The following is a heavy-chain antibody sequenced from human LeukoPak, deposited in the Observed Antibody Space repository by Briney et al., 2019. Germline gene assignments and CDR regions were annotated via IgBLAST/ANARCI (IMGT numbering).Heavy chain of an antibody. CDR2: IIPIFGTA. D-gene: IGHD3-3*01. CDR1: GGTFSSYA. Sequence: SVKVSCKASGGTFSSYAISWVRQAPGQGLEWMGGIIPIFGTANYAQKFQGRVTITADESTSTAYMELSSLRSEDTAVYYCARTSRITIFGVVTGGDFDYWGQGTLVTVSS. J-gene: IGHJ4*02. CDR3: ARTSRITIFGVVTGGDFDY. V-gene: IGHV1-69*13.